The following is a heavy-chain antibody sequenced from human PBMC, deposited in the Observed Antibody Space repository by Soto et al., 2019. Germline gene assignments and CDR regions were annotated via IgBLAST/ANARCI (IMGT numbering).Heavy chain of an antibody. J-gene: IGHJ6*02. V-gene: IGHV3-30*18. CDR2: ISYDGSNK. CDR3: AKDGSEKSLYYDFWSGYLAGVNYYYYGMDV. CDR1: GFTFSSYG. Sequence: LRLSCAASGFTFSSYGMHWVRQAPGKGLEWVAVISYDGSNKYYADSVKGRFTISRDNSKNTLYLQMNSLRAEDTAVYYCAKDGSEKSLYYDFWSGYLAGVNYYYYGMDVWGQGTTVTVSS. D-gene: IGHD3-3*01.